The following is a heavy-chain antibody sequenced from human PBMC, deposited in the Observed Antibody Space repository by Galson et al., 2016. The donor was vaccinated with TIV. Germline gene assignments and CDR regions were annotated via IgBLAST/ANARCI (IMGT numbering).Heavy chain of an antibody. CDR3: ARDIRCGGACYFFDD. CDR2: ILPISGTT. V-gene: IGHV1-69*05. CDR1: GGNFNNYA. Sequence: SVKVSCKASGGNFNNYAINWVRQAPGQGLEWMGGILPISGTTNSAQNFQGRLTINTGESTTTVTMELSTLTSRDTAVYFFARDIRCGGACYFFDDWGQGTLVTVSS. J-gene: IGHJ4*02. D-gene: IGHD2-21*02.